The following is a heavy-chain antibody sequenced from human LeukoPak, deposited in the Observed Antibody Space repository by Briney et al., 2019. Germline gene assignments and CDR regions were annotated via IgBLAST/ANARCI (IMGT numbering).Heavy chain of an antibody. CDR3: ARRGPVAESFDY. V-gene: IGHV1-2*06. CDR1: GYTFTAYH. CDR2: INPNNGDQ. D-gene: IGHD6-19*01. Sequence: GASVKVSFKASGYTFTAYHMYWVRQAPGHGLEWMGRINPNNGDQNYAQKFQGRVIMTRDTSISTVHMELSRLTSDDTAVYYCARRGPVAESFDYWGQGTLVTVSS. J-gene: IGHJ4*02.